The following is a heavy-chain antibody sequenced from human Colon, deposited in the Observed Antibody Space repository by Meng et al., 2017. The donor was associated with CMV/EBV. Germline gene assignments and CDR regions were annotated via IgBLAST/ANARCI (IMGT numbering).Heavy chain of an antibody. Sequence: GESLKISCVDSGFTFNKYAIHWVRQAPGKGLEWVSSISSESSYIDYADSVKGRFTISRDNDKNSLYLQMNSLRAEDTAWYYCARVTIFGVEDYWGQGTLVTVSS. V-gene: IGHV3-21*01. CDR1: GFTFNKYA. CDR3: ARVTIFGVEDY. J-gene: IGHJ4*02. CDR2: ISSESSYI. D-gene: IGHD3-3*01.